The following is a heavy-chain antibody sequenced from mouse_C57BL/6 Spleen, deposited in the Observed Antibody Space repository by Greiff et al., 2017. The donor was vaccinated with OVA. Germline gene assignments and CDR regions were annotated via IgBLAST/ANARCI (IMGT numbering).Heavy chain of an antibody. CDR2: ISSGSSTI. D-gene: IGHD2-2*01. J-gene: IGHJ4*01. Sequence: VQLQQSGGGLVKPGGSLKLSCAASGFTFSDYGMHWVRQAPEKGLEWVAYISSGSSTIYYADTVQGRFTISRDNAKNTLFLQMTSLRSEDTAMYYCARPMVTTRAMDYWGQGTSVTVSS. CDR1: GFTFSDYG. CDR3: ARPMVTTRAMDY. V-gene: IGHV5-17*01.